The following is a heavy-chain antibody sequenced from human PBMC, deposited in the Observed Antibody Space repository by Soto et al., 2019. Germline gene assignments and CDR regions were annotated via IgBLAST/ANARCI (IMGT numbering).Heavy chain of an antibody. V-gene: IGHV1-69*01. Sequence: QVQLVQSGAEVKQPGSSVKVSCRTSGGTFNNHALTWLRQAPGQGLEWMGGIIPMFGTTYTSQKFQGRVAISADETTSRLELSSLRSEDTAVYFCARCDVFYPGGDDAFDMWGQGTTVIVSS. J-gene: IGHJ3*02. CDR3: ARCDVFYPGGDDAFDM. CDR1: GGTFNNHA. D-gene: IGHD3-16*01. CDR2: IIPMFGTT.